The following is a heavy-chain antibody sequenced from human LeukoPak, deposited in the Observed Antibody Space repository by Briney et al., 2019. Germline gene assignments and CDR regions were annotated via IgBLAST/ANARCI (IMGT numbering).Heavy chain of an antibody. CDR3: AKDLTSYSTVADY. D-gene: IGHD4-11*01. J-gene: IGHJ4*02. V-gene: IGHV3-23*01. CDR2: ISGRGGST. Sequence: PGGSLRLSCAASGFTFSTYAMSWVRQAPGKGLEWVSAISGRGGSTYYADSVKGRFTISRDNSKNTLYLQMNSLRAEDTAVYYCAKDLTSYSTVADYWGQGTLVTVSS. CDR1: GFTFSTYA.